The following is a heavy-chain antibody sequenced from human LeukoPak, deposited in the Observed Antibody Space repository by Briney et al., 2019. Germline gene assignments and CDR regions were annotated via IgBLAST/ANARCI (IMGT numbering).Heavy chain of an antibody. CDR1: GGSITSGSYF. CDR3: ARGLSNAWEVQAY. CDR2: IQTNGNT. J-gene: IGHJ4*02. D-gene: IGHD1-26*01. V-gene: IGHV4-61*02. Sequence: SQTLSLTCTVSGGSITSGSYFWTWIRQPAGKGLEWLGRIQTNGNTNYNPSLKSRVAISIDTSKNQFSLQLSSVTAADTAVYYCARGLSNAWEVQAYWGQGTLVTVSS.